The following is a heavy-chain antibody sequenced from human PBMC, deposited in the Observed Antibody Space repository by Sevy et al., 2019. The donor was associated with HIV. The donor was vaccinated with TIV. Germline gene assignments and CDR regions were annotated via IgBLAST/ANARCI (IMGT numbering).Heavy chain of an antibody. CDR1: GLTFSKYS. CDR2: LSFGCGEI. D-gene: IGHD2-8*01. J-gene: IGHJ4*02. CDR3: AREGCTKPHDY. V-gene: IGHV3-23*01. Sequence: GGSLRLSCAASGLTFSKYSMSWLRQPPGKGLEWVSSLSFGCGEINYADSVKGRFTISRDNSKSSVYLQMNNLRPEDTAVYYCAREGCTKPHDYWGQGTLVTVSS.